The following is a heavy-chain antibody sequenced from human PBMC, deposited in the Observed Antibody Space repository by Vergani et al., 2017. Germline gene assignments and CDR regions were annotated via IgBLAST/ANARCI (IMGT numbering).Heavy chain of an antibody. J-gene: IGHJ6*02. Sequence: EVQLVQSGAEVKKPGESLKISCKGSGYSFTSYWIGWVRQMPGKGLEWMGIIYPGDSDTRYSPSFQGQVSISADKSISTAYLQWSDLKASDTAMYYCARHRGWGLVVVAATPWYYYYGMDVWGQGTTVTVSS. CDR2: IYPGDSDT. CDR3: ARHRGWGLVVVAATPWYYYYGMDV. V-gene: IGHV5-51*01. D-gene: IGHD2-15*01. CDR1: GYSFTSYW.